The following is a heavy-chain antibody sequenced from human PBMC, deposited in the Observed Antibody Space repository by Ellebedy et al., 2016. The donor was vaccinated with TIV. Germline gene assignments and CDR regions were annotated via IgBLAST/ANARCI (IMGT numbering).Heavy chain of an antibody. CDR3: ARLNYGDSKFDAFDI. Sequence: GGSLRLSXKGSGYSFTSYWIGWVRQMPGKGLEWMGIIYPGDSDTRYSPSFQGQVTISADKSISTAYLQWSSLKASDTAMYYCARLNYGDSKFDAFDIWGQGTMVTVSS. J-gene: IGHJ3*02. CDR1: GYSFTSYW. D-gene: IGHD4-17*01. CDR2: IYPGDSDT. V-gene: IGHV5-51*01.